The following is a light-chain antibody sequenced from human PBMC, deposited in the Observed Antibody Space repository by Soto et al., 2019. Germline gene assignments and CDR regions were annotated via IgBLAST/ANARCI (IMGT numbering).Light chain of an antibody. Sequence: SYELTQPPSVSVSPGQTARITCSGDALPKQHAFWYQQKPGQAPALVIYKDRERPSGIPERFSGSSSGTTVTLTISGVQAEDEADYYCQSANSSYTNQVFGGGTKLTVL. J-gene: IGLJ2*01. V-gene: IGLV3-25*02. CDR3: QSANSSYTNQV. CDR1: ALPKQH. CDR2: KDR.